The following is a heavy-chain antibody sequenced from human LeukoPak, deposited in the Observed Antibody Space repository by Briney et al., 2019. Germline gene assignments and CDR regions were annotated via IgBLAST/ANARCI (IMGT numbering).Heavy chain of an antibody. CDR1: GSSISSGSYY. CDR2: IYTSGST. V-gene: IGHV4-61*02. D-gene: IGHD3-3*02. J-gene: IGHJ4*02. CDR3: ARSPLILARYCDY. Sequence: SQTLSLTCTVSGSSISSGSYYWSWIRQPAGKGLEWIGRIYTSGSTNYNPSLKSRVTISVDTSKNQFSLKLSSVTAADTAVYYCARSPLILARYCDYWGQGTLVTVSS.